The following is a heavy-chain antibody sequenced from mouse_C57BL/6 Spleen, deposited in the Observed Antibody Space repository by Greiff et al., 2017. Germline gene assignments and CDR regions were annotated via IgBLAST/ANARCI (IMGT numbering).Heavy chain of an antibody. CDR2: INPSNGGH. Sequence: QVQLQQSGTELVKPGASVKLSCKASGYTFTSYWMHWVKQRPGQGLEWIGNINPSNGGHNYNEKFKSKATLTVDKSYSTAYMQLSSLTSEDSAVYYCARGYSNYGNYFDYWGQGTTLTVSS. V-gene: IGHV1-53*01. J-gene: IGHJ2*01. CDR3: ARGYSNYGNYFDY. CDR1: GYTFTSYW. D-gene: IGHD2-5*01.